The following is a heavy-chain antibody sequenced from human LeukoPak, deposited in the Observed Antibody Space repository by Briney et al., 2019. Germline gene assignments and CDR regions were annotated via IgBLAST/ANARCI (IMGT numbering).Heavy chain of an antibody. D-gene: IGHD2-15*01. V-gene: IGHV4-61*05. CDR2: IYYSGST. Sequence: SETLSLTCTVSGGSISSSSYYWGWIRQPPGKGLEWIGYIYYSGSTNYSPSLKSRVTISVDTSKNQFSLKLSSVTAADTAVYYCARSVEGYCRGGSCYYYSXYXDXWXXXTTVTVS. CDR1: GGSISSSSYY. CDR3: ARSVEGYCRGGSCYYYSXYXDX. J-gene: IGHJ6*03.